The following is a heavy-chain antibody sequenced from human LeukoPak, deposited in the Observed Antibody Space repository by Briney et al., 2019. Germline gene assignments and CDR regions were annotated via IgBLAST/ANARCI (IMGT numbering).Heavy chain of an antibody. CDR1: GYTFTGYY. Sequence: ASVKVSCKASGYTFTGYYMHWVRQAPGQGLEWMGWINPNSGGTNYAQKFQGRVTMTRDTSISTAYMELSRLRSDDTAVYYCARARGWIREVYGGNSWFDPWGQGTLVTVSS. J-gene: IGHJ5*02. CDR2: INPNSGGT. V-gene: IGHV1-2*02. CDR3: ARARGWIREVYGGNSWFDP. D-gene: IGHD4-23*01.